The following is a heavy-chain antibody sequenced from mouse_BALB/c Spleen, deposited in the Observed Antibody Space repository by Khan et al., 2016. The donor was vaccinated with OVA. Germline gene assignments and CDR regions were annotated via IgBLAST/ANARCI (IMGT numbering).Heavy chain of an antibody. CDR2: INPSSGYT. CDR3: GYDGADHGNDGGFAY. CDR1: GYSFTSYT. V-gene: IGHV1-4*01. D-gene: IGHD1-2*01. J-gene: IGHJ3*01. Sequence: QVQLKESGAELARPGASVNMSCKASGYSFTSYTIHWIKLRPGEGLEWIGYINPSSGYTYYKQKFKDKATLTADKSSTTAYMQLSSLTSDDSALYNCGYDGADHGNDGGFAYWGQGTLVTVSA.